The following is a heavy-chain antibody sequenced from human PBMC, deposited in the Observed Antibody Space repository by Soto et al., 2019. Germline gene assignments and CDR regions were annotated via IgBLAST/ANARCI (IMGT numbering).Heavy chain of an antibody. CDR2: IYYSGST. CDR1: GGSISSGGYY. J-gene: IGHJ4*02. Sequence: TSATLSLTCTVSGGSISSGGYYWSWIRQQTGKGLEWIGYIYYSGSTYYNPSLKSRVTISVDTSKNQFSLKLSSVTAADTAVYYCARGGLFLYSSSWLDYWGQGTLVTVSS. D-gene: IGHD6-13*01. CDR3: ARGGLFLYSSSWLDY. V-gene: IGHV4-31*03.